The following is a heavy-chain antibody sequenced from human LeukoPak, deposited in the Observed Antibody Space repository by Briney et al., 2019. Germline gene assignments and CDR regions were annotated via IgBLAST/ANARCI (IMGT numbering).Heavy chain of an antibody. V-gene: IGHV3-74*01. CDR3: ARAPSEIGGYYPEYFRH. CDR1: GFTFSIYW. J-gene: IGHJ1*01. Sequence: GGSLRLSCAASGFTFSIYWMHWVRQAPGKGLVWVSRIKSDGGTNYADSVRGRFTISRDNAKKTVSLQMNSLRPEDTGVYYCARAPSEIGGYYPEYFRHWGQGTLVTVSS. CDR2: IKSDGGT. D-gene: IGHD3-22*01.